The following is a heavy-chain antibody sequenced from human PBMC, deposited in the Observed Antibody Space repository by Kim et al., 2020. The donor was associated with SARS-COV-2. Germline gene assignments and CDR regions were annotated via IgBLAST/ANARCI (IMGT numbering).Heavy chain of an antibody. CDR3: ARHSLYYYGSGSYHTY. V-gene: IGHV3-30*04. CDR2: ISYDGSNK. J-gene: IGHJ4*02. CDR1: GFTFSSYA. D-gene: IGHD3-10*01. Sequence: GGSLRLSCAASGFTFSSYAMYWVRQAPGKGLEWVAIISYDGSNKSYADSVKGRFTISRDNSKNTQYLQMDSLRAEDTAVYYCARHSLYYYGSGSYHTYWGQGTLVTVSS.